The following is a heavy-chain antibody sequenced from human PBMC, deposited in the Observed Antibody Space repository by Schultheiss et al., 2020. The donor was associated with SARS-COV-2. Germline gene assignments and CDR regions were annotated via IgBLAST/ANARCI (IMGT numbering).Heavy chain of an antibody. J-gene: IGHJ4*02. V-gene: IGHV1-18*01. CDR1: GYTFPNFG. CDR3: ASLLGGSGSYLTVDY. CDR2: ISAYNGNT. Sequence: ASVKVSCKTSGYTFPNFGIDWVRQAPGQGLEWMGWISAYNGNTNYAQKLQGRVTMTTDTSTSTAYMELRSLRSDDTAVYYCASLLGGSGSYLTVDYWGQGTLVTVSS. D-gene: IGHD3-10*01.